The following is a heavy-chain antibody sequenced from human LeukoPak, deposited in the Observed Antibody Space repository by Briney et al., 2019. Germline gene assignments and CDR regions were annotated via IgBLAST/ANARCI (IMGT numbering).Heavy chain of an antibody. J-gene: IGHJ4*02. V-gene: IGHV4-59*01. CDR1: GGSISGYY. D-gene: IGHD5-18*01. CDR2: LYSSGNT. Sequence: SETLSLTCIVSGGSISGYYWSWLRQPPGKGLEYIGFLYSSGNTNYNPSLKSRVTMSVDTSKNQFSLKLSSVTAADTAVYYCARVERSAAIGYWGQGTLVTVSS. CDR3: ARVERSAAIGY.